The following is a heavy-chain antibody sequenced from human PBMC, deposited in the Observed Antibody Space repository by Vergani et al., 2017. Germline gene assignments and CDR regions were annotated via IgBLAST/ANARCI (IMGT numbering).Heavy chain of an antibody. CDR2: VFYGGRT. J-gene: IGHJ6*02. V-gene: IGHV4-39*01. Sequence: QMQLQESGPGLVKPSETLSLSCTVSGDSISTSSYAWGWIRQPPGKTLEWIGTVFYGGRTSYNPSLKSRVTLSLDTSKKQISLHLTSVTAADTAVYYCARHDSGHYDSSYYGLDVWGQGTTVTVSS. CDR1: GDSISTSSYA. D-gene: IGHD3-16*01. CDR3: ARHDSGHYDSSYYGLDV.